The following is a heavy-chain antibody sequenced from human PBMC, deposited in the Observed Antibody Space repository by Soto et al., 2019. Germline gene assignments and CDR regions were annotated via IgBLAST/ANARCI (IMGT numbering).Heavy chain of an antibody. V-gene: IGHV4-59*01. J-gene: IGHJ4*02. Sequence: PSETLSLTCTVSNGSIGFFYWSWIRQPPGKTLEWIGYIYYSGSTNYNPSLKSRVTISVDTSKNQFSLKLRSVTAADTAVYYCARVVVPAATHFDYWGQGTVVTVSS. CDR3: ARVVVPAATHFDY. D-gene: IGHD2-2*01. CDR1: NGSIGFFY. CDR2: IYYSGST.